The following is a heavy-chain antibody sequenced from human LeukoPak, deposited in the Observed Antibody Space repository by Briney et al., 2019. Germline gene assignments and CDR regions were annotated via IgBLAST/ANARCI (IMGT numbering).Heavy chain of an antibody. CDR3: AKDSSSYDWGYMDV. J-gene: IGHJ6*03. Sequence: QPGGSLRLSCAASGFTFSTYAMSWVRQAPGKGLEWVSLIGGSDGRTRYADSVKGRFTISRDNSKSTLYLEMNSLRAEDTAVYYCAKDSSSYDWGYMDVWGKGTTVTISS. V-gene: IGHV3-23*01. CDR1: GFTFSTYA. CDR2: IGGSDGRT. D-gene: IGHD3-22*01.